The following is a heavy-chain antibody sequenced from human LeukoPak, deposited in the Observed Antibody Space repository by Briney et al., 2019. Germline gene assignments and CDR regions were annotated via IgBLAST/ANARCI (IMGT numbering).Heavy chain of an antibody. V-gene: IGHV3-23*01. CDR2: ISGSGGST. CDR3: AKSSPSAMVTKGTGDFDF. J-gene: IGHJ4*02. CDR1: GFTFSSYA. Sequence: PGGSLRLSCAASGFTFSSYAMSWVRQAPGKGLEWVSAISGSGGSTYYADSVKGRFTISRDNSKNTLYLQMNSLRAEDTAVYYCAKSSPSAMVTKGTGDFDFWGQGTLVTVSS. D-gene: IGHD5-18*01.